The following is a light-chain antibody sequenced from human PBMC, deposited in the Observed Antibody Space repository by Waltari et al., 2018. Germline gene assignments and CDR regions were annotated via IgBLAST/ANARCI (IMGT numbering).Light chain of an antibody. CDR1: QSVFYSPNNKNY. V-gene: IGKV4-1*01. CDR3: QQYYASPFT. CDR2: WAS. J-gene: IGKJ4*01. Sequence: DIVMTQSPDSLAVSLGERATINCKSSQSVFYSPNNKNYLSWYQQKPGQPPKLLIYWASTRESRVPDRVSGSGSVTDFTLTISSLQSEDEALYFCQQYYASPFTFGGGTKVEIK.